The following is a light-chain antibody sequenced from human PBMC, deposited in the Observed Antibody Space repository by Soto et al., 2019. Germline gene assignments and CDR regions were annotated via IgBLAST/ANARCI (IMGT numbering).Light chain of an antibody. V-gene: IGLV1-47*01. Sequence: QSVLTQPPSASGTPGQRVTISCSGTSSNIGNNYVCWYQPLPGPAPKLLIYRNNQRPSGVPDRFSGSKSGTSASLAISGLRSDDEADYYCAAWDDSLSGVVFGGGTKLTVL. J-gene: IGLJ2*01. CDR2: RNN. CDR1: SSNIGNNY. CDR3: AAWDDSLSGVV.